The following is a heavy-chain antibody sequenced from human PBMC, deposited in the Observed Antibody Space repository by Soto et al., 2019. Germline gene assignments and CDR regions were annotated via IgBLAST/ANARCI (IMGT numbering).Heavy chain of an antibody. CDR3: ARELNVVVVAATPSAFDI. V-gene: IGHV4-34*01. Sequence: SETLSLTCAVYGGSFSGYYWSWIRQPPGKGLEWIGEINHSGSTNYNPSLKSRVTISVDTSKNQFSLKLSSVTAADTAVYYCARELNVVVVAATPSAFDIWGQGTMVTVSS. CDR2: INHSGST. CDR1: GGSFSGYY. D-gene: IGHD2-15*01. J-gene: IGHJ3*02.